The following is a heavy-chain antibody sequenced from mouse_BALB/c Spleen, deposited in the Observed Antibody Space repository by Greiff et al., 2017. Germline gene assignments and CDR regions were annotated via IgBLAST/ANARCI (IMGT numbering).Heavy chain of an antibody. CDR2: INSDGGST. CDR1: EYEFPSHD. J-gene: IGHJ1*01. D-gene: IGHD2-4*01. Sequence: VQLKESGGGLVQPGESLKLSCESNEYEFPSHDMSWVRKTPEKRLELVAAINSDGGSTYYPDTMERRFIISRDNTKKTLYLQMSSLRSEDTALYYCARHGGYDYDGGWYFDVWGAGTTVTVSS. CDR3: ARHGGYDYDGGWYFDV. V-gene: IGHV5-2*01.